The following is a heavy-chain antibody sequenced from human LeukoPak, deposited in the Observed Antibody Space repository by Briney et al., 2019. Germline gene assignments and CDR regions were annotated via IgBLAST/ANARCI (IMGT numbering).Heavy chain of an antibody. D-gene: IGHD3-10*01. V-gene: IGHV3-21*05. J-gene: IGHJ4*02. CDR1: GFTFSSYS. Sequence: GGSLRLSCAASGFTFSSYSMNWVRQAPGKGLGWVSYISSSGRSILYADSVKGRFTVSRDNAKNSLYLQMNNLRVEDTAVYYCAREIPSGSYAPDYWGQGTLVTVSS. CDR2: ISSSGRSI. CDR3: AREIPSGSYAPDY.